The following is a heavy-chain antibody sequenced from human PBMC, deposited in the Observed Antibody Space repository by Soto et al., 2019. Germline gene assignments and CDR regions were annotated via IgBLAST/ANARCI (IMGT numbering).Heavy chain of an antibody. Sequence: QMQLVQSGAEVKKPGASVKVSCKASGYTFTGYYMHWVRQAPGQGLEWMGWINPNSGGTNYAQKLQGWVPMTRATAIRTAYMELSRLRSDDTAVYYCARARGRAMVRGVGFDYWGQGTLVTVSS. J-gene: IGHJ4*02. V-gene: IGHV1-2*04. CDR1: GYTFTGYY. CDR2: INPNSGGT. CDR3: ARARGRAMVRGVGFDY. D-gene: IGHD3-10*01.